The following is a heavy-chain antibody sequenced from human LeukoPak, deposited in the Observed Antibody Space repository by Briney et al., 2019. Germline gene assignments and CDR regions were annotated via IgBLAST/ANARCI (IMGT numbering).Heavy chain of an antibody. CDR1: GFTFSSYS. CDR3: AQGEMATMKTQINGNAFDI. V-gene: IGHV3-21*01. CDR2: ISSSSSYI. Sequence: GGSLRLSCAASGFTFSSYSMNWVRQAPGEGLEWVSSISSSSSYIYYADSVKGRFTISRDNSKNTLYLQMNSLRAEDTAVYYCAQGEMATMKTQINGNAFDIWGQGTMVTVSS. J-gene: IGHJ3*02. D-gene: IGHD5-24*01.